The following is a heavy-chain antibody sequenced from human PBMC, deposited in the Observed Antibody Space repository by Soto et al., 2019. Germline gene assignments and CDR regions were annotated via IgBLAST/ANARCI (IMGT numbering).Heavy chain of an antibody. CDR1: GFTFSNYA. J-gene: IGHJ4*02. CDR2: IVPSGGST. CDR3: ARSARTLDC. Sequence: PGGSLRLSCAASGFTFSNYAMSWVRQAPGKGLEWVSGIVPSGGSTYYADSVKGRFTISRDNSQNTVYVQMNSLRAEDTALYYRARSARTLDCWGQGTLVTVSS. V-gene: IGHV3-23*01.